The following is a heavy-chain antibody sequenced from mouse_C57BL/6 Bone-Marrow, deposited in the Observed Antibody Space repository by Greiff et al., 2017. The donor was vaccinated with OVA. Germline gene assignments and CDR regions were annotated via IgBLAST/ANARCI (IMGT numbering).Heavy chain of an antibody. CDR1: GYTFTSYG. D-gene: IGHD1-1*02. CDR3: ARSGWRYWYFDV. J-gene: IGHJ1*03. V-gene: IGHV1-81*01. Sequence: QVQLKQSGAELARPGASVKLSCKASGYTFTSYGISWVKQRTGQGLEWIGEIYPRSGNTYYNEKFKGKATLTADKSSSTAYMELRSLTSEDSAVYFCARSGWRYWYFDVWGTGTTVTVSS. CDR2: IYPRSGNT.